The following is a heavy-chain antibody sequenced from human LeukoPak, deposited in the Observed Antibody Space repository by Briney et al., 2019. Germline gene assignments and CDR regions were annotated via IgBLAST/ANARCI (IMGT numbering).Heavy chain of an antibody. CDR2: IYYSGST. Sequence: PSETLSLTCTVSGGSISSYYWSWIRQPPGKGLEWVGYIYYSGSTNYNPSLKSRVTISVDTSKNQFSLKLSSVTAADTAVYHCARDRYSSSWYVPFDPWGQGTLVAVSS. V-gene: IGHV4-59*01. CDR1: GGSISSYY. CDR3: ARDRYSSSWYVPFDP. D-gene: IGHD6-13*01. J-gene: IGHJ5*02.